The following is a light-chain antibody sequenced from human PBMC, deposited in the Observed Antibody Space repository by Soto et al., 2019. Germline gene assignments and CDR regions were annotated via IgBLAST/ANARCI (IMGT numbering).Light chain of an antibody. CDR1: QSVSSTY. V-gene: IGKV3-20*01. CDR3: QQYGSSPPTWT. CDR2: GAS. J-gene: IGKJ1*01. Sequence: EIVLTQSPGTLSLSPGERATLSCLASQSVSSTYLAWYQQKPGQAPRLLIFGASSRATGIPDRFSGSGSGTDFTLTISILEPEDFAVYYCQQYGSSPPTWTFGQGTKVDIK.